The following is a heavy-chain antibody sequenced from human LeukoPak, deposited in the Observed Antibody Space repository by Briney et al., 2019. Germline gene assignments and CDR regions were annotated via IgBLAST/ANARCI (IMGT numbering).Heavy chain of an antibody. CDR1: GGSISSSSYY. CDR3: ARWQINLYYFDY. V-gene: IGHV4-39*01. D-gene: IGHD1-14*01. CDR2: LYYSVST. J-gene: IGHJ4*02. Sequence: PSETLSLTCTVSGGSISSSSYYWGWIRQPPGKGLEWIGTLYYSVSTYYNPSLKSRVAISVDTSKNQFSLKLSSVTAADTAVYYCARWQINLYYFDYWGQGTLVNVSS.